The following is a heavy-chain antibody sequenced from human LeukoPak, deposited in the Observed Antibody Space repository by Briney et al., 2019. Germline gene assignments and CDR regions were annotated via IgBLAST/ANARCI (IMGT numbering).Heavy chain of an antibody. CDR1: GFTFSSYS. CDR2: ISSSSSYI. J-gene: IGHJ3*02. CDR3: ARDVVDYDSSGYPTPWDAFDI. D-gene: IGHD3-22*01. V-gene: IGHV3-21*01. Sequence: GGSLRLSCAASGFTFSSYSMNWVRQAPGKGLEWVSSISSSSSYIYYADSVKGRFTISRDNAKNSLYLQMNSLRAEDTAVYYCARDVVDYDSSGYPTPWDAFDIWGQGTMVTVSS.